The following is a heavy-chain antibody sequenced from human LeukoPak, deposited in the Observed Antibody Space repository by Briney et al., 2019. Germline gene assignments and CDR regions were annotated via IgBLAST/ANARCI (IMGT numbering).Heavy chain of an antibody. D-gene: IGHD5-18*01. CDR1: GFTFSSYA. CDR3: ARGNGGYSYGGFDY. V-gene: IGHV3-30*04. Sequence: GGSLRLSCAASGFTFSSYAMHWVRQAPGKGLEWVAVISYDGSNKYYADSVKGRFTISRDNSKNTLYLQMNSLRAEDTAVYYCARGNGGYSYGGFDYWGQGTLVTVSS. CDR2: ISYDGSNK. J-gene: IGHJ4*02.